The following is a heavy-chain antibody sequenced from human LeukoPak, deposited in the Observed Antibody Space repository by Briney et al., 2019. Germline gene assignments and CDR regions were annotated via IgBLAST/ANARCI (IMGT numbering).Heavy chain of an antibody. J-gene: IGHJ5*02. CDR1: GSTFSSYA. V-gene: IGHV3-30*04. CDR2: ISNDGRNK. D-gene: IGHD1-20*01. CDR3: ARGTYNWNLRWFDH. Sequence: HSGRSLRPSRAASGSTFSSYATHSARHAPSKWLEWLAVISNDGRNKNYADSVTGRPTLSRDNSKNTLYLQMNSLRAEDTAVYYCARGTYNWNLRWFDHWGQGTLVTVSS.